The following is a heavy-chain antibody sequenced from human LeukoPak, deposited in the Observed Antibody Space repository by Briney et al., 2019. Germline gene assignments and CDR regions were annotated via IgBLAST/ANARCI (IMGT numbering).Heavy chain of an antibody. Sequence: GGSLRLSCAASGFTFSSYAMSWVRQAPGKGLEWVVVIWYDGSKKYYADSVKGRLTISRDNSKNTLYLQMNSLRAEDTAVYYCARDGRGMDVWGQGTTVTVSS. D-gene: IGHD1-1*01. J-gene: IGHJ6*02. CDR3: ARDGRGMDV. V-gene: IGHV3-33*08. CDR1: GFTFSSYA. CDR2: IWYDGSKK.